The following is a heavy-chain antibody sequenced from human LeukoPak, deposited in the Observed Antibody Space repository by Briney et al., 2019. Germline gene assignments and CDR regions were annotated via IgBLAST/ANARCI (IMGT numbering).Heavy chain of an antibody. J-gene: IGHJ4*02. CDR3: ATEIVGYGDVHYFDS. Sequence: ASVRVSRKVSVYTLTEISMHCVRQAPGQGLEWMGGGSPEDVETIYGQALQGRLTVTEDTSTDTAYMELSSLRAEDTAMYYCATEIVGYGDVHYFDSWGQGTLVTVSS. CDR2: GSPEDVET. CDR1: VYTLTEIS. D-gene: IGHD4-17*01. V-gene: IGHV1-24*01.